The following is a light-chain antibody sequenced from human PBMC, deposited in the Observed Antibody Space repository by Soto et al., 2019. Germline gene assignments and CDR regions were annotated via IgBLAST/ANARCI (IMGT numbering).Light chain of an antibody. CDR2: GAS. J-gene: IGKJ2*01. CDR3: QQYVSSLHT. V-gene: IGKV3-20*01. CDR1: QSVSSSY. Sequence: EIVLTQSPGTLSLSPGERATLSCRASQSVSSSYLAWYQQKPGQAPRLLIYGASSRATGIPDRFSGSGSGTDFTLTISRLEPEDFAVYYCQQYVSSLHTFGQGTKLEIK.